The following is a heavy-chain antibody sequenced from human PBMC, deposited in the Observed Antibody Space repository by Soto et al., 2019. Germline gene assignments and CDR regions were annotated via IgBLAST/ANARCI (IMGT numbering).Heavy chain of an antibody. CDR1: GFTFSDYD. CDR2: IAISGDT. D-gene: IGHD1-7*01. Sequence: EVQLVGSGGGLVQPGGSLRLSCAASGFTFSDYDIHWVRQAAGKGLEWVSGIAISGDTNYAGSVTGRFTISRENARNSVYLQMNSLRAGDTAVYYCARERGTTGIWYFDLWGRGTLVTVSS. CDR3: ARERGTTGIWYFDL. J-gene: IGHJ2*01. V-gene: IGHV3-13*01.